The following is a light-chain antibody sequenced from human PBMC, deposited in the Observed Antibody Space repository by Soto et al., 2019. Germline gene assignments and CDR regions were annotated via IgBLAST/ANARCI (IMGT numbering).Light chain of an antibody. V-gene: IGKV1-33*01. CDR3: QQYDSLPFT. J-gene: IGKJ3*01. CDR2: DAS. Sequence: DIQMTQYTTSLSASVGDRVTITCQASQDISNYLNWYQQKPGKAPKLLTYDASDLETGVPSRFSGSGSGTDFTFTISNVQPEDTATYYCQQYDSLPFTSCPGSNADI. CDR1: QDISNY.